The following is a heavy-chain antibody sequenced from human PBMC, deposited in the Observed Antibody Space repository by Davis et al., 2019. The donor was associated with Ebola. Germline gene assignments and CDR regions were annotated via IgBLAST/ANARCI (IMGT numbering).Heavy chain of an antibody. CDR3: ARVGTTIFGVVIPFDY. D-gene: IGHD3-3*01. V-gene: IGHV3-48*04. CDR1: GFTFSSYS. CDR2: ISSTSSTI. Sequence: PGGSLRLSCAASGFTFSSYSMNWVRQAPGKGLEWVSYISSTSSTIYYADSVKGRFTISRDNAKNSLYLQMNSLRAEDTAVYYCARVGTTIFGVVIPFDYWGQGTLVTVSS. J-gene: IGHJ4*02.